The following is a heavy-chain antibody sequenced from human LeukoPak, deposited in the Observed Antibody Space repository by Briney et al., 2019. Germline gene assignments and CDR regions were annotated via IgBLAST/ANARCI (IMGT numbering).Heavy chain of an antibody. D-gene: IGHD2-15*01. Sequence: SETLSLTCAVSGYSISSGYYWGWIRQPPGKGLEWIGSIYHSGSTYYNPSLKSRVTISVDTSKNQFSLKLSSVTAADTAVYYCAGLSRRVLGPRPGRHGYWGQGTLVTVSS. CDR2: IYHSGST. CDR3: AGLSRRVLGPRPGRHGY. J-gene: IGHJ4*02. CDR1: GYSISSGYY. V-gene: IGHV4-38-2*01.